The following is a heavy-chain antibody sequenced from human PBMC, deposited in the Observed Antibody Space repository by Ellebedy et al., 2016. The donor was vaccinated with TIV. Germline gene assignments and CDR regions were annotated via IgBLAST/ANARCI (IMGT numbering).Heavy chain of an antibody. CDR3: ARRGSYGDYAVQVNSWFDR. D-gene: IGHD4-17*01. Sequence: GESLKISCAASGFSFRSYWMSWVRQAPGKGLEWVANIYQDGSDKYYVDSVKGRFTISSDNPNNLLFLQMNSLRVEDTAVYYCARRGSYGDYAVQVNSWFDRWGQGALVTVSS. V-gene: IGHV3-7*01. CDR2: IYQDGSDK. CDR1: GFSFRSYW. J-gene: IGHJ5*02.